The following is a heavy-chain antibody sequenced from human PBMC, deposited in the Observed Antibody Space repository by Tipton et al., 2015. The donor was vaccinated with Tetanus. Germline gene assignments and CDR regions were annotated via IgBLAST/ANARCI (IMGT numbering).Heavy chain of an antibody. CDR3: ATGVTLDY. V-gene: IGHV3-21*01. Sequence: SLRLSCTASGFAFSSYSMNWVRQAPGKGLEWVASLSSRNSYIDYAESVRGRFTVSRDNAKNSLFLQMTSLRAEDTAIYYCATGVTLDYWGQGTLVTVSS. CDR2: LSSRNSYI. CDR1: GFAFSSYS. J-gene: IGHJ4*02.